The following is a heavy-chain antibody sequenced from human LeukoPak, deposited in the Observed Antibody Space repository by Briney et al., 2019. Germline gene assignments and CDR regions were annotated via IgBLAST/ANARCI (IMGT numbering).Heavy chain of an antibody. V-gene: IGHV3-7*03. D-gene: IGHD2-15*01. CDR1: GFSFSDYW. CDR3: AKGYCRGGSCNSGY. J-gene: IGHJ4*02. Sequence: GGSLRLSCAASGFSFSDYWKNWVRQAPGKGLEWVAEIKPDGREKNYVGSVKGRFTISRDNAKNSLYLQMNSLRAEDTAVYYCAKGYCRGGSCNSGYWGQGTLVTVSS. CDR2: IKPDGREK.